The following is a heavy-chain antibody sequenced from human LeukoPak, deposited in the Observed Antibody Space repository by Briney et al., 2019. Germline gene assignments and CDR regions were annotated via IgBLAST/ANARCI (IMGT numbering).Heavy chain of an antibody. V-gene: IGHV1-46*02. CDR3: ARDSSYSSSWYAKGSVYYYMDV. J-gene: IGHJ6*03. Sequence: ASVKVSCKASGYTFNSYYMHWVRQAPGQGLEWMGIINPSGGSTSYAQKFQGRVTMTRDTSTITVYMELSSLRSEDTAVYYCARDSSYSSSWYAKGSVYYYMDVWGKGTTVTISS. CDR1: GYTFNSYY. D-gene: IGHD6-13*01. CDR2: INPSGGST.